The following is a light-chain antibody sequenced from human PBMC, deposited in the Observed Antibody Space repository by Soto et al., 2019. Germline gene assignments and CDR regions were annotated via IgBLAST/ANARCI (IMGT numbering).Light chain of an antibody. CDR3: QQYGSPGT. CDR2: GAS. V-gene: IGKV3-20*01. Sequence: EILLTQSPGTLSLSPGERATLSCRASQSVSNNYLAWYQQKPGHAPRLLIYGASNRATGIPDSLSGSASGTDFTLTISRLAPEDFAVYYCQQYGSPGTFGHGTKVDIK. CDR1: QSVSNNY. J-gene: IGKJ1*01.